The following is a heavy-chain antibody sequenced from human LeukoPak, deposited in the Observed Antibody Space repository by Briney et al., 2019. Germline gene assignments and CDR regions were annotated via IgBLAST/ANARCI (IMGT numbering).Heavy chain of an antibody. J-gene: IGHJ4*02. V-gene: IGHV3-48*03. CDR1: GFTFSSYE. Sequence: PGGSLRLSCAASGFTFSSYEMNWVRQAPGKGLEWVSYISSSGSTIYYADSVKGRFTISRDNAKNSLYLQMNSLRAEDTAVYYCARDLGVDSSGYYRDYWGQGTLVTVSS. CDR3: ARDLGVDSSGYYRDY. D-gene: IGHD3-22*01. CDR2: ISSSGSTI.